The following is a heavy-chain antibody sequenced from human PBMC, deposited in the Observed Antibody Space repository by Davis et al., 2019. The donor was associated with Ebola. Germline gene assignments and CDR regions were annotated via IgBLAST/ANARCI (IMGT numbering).Heavy chain of an antibody. D-gene: IGHD2-15*01. CDR2: ISGDGSAT. V-gene: IGHV3-43*02. Sequence: GGALRLSCTASGFKFDDYAMHWVRQAPGKGLEWVSHISGDGSATYYADSVRGRFTFSRDNSKKSLYLQMDSLRSDDTAFYYCAKARGYADAFFDYWGQGTLVTVSS. CDR3: AKARGYADAFFDY. CDR1: GFKFDDYA. J-gene: IGHJ4*02.